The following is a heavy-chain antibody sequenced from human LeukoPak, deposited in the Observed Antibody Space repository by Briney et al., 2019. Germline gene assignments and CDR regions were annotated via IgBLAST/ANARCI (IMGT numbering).Heavy chain of an antibody. CDR1: GYSISSGYY. V-gene: IGHV4-38-2*02. Sequence: SETLSLTCTVSGYSISSGYYWGWIRRPPGKGLEWIEIIYHRGSTYYNPSLKVRVSRSVDTSKNQFSLKLSSVTAADTAVYYCARVIAKPRIVVVVAAPFDYWGQGTLVTVSS. J-gene: IGHJ4*02. D-gene: IGHD2-15*01. CDR2: IYHRGST. CDR3: ARVIAKPRIVVVVAAPFDY.